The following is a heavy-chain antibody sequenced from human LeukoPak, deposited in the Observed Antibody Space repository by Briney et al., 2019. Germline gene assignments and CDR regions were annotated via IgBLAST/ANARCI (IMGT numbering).Heavy chain of an antibody. J-gene: IGHJ5*02. CDR2: IYKSGST. CDR3: ARGVVPGDLYNWFDP. V-gene: IGHV4-39*07. Sequence: SETLSLTCTVSGDSLSSSYYYWGWIRQPPGKGLEWIGSIYKSGSTYYNPSLKSRLTISVDTSKNQFSLKMSSVTAADTAVYYCARGVVPGDLYNWFDPWGQGTLVTVSS. D-gene: IGHD2-2*01. CDR1: GDSLSSSYYY.